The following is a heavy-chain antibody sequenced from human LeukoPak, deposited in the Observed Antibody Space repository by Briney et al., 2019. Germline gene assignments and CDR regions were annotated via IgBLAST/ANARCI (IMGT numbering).Heavy chain of an antibody. J-gene: IGHJ4*02. D-gene: IGHD6-13*01. Sequence: GGSLRLSCVASGFTFSSYAMSWVRQAPGKGLEWVSAISGSDDSTYSADSVKGRFTISRDNSKNTVYLQMNSLRAEDTAVYYCAKLRSGGPAAGNYWGQGTLVTVSS. CDR3: AKLRSGGPAAGNY. CDR1: GFTFSSYA. CDR2: ISGSDDST. V-gene: IGHV3-23*01.